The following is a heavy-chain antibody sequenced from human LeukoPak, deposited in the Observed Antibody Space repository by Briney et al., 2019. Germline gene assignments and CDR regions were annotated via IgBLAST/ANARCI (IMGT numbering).Heavy chain of an antibody. CDR2: ISGSGDMT. V-gene: IGHV3-23*01. CDR1: GFTFSTSG. CDR3: AKWAADV. J-gene: IGHJ4*02. Sequence: GGSLGLSCAASGFTFSTSGMSWVRQAPGKGLEWVSGISGSGDMTYYADSVKGRFTISRDNLKNTLYLQMNSLRGEDTAVYYCAKWAADVGGQGTLVTVSA.